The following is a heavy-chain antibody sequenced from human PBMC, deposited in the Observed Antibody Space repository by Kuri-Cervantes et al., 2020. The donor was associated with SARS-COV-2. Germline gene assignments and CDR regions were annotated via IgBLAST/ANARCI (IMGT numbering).Heavy chain of an antibody. V-gene: IGHV3-11*01. CDR2: ISSSGSTI. J-gene: IGHJ4*02. CDR3: ARAATYYDTNGYWY. Sequence: LSLTCAASGFTFSDYYMSWIRQAPGKGLEWVSYISSSGSTIYYADSVKGRFTISRDNAKNSLYLQMNSLRAEDTAVYYCARAATYYDTNGYWYWGQGTLVTVSS. D-gene: IGHD3-22*01. CDR1: GFTFSDYY.